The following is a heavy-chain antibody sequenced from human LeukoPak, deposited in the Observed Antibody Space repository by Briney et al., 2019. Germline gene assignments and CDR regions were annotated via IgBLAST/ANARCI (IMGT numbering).Heavy chain of an antibody. CDR1: GFIFSSYA. J-gene: IGHJ3*02. D-gene: IGHD3-3*01. V-gene: IGHV3-23*01. CDR3: AKVPVFSLTISEVVTDDAFDI. CDR2: ISGSGGST. Sequence: GGSLRLSCAASGFIFSSYAMSRVRQAPGKGLEWVSAISGSGGSTYYADSVKGRFTISRDNSKNTLYLQMNSLRAEDTAVYYCAKVPVFSLTISEVVTDDAFDIWGQGTIVTVSS.